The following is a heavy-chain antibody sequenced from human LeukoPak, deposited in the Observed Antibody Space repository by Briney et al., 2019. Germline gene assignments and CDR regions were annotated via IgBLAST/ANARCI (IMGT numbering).Heavy chain of an antibody. CDR1: GYTFINYN. D-gene: IGHD2-8*01. V-gene: IGHV1-8*03. Sequence: ASVKVSCKASGYTFINYNINWVRQATGQGLEWMGWVNPRSGNAGYLQKFQGRLTITRDTSVDTAYMDLSSLSSEDTAVYYCARGVPLGYCTYGVCYPPYYFDYWGQGTLVTASS. J-gene: IGHJ4*02. CDR3: ARGVPLGYCTYGVCYPPYYFDY. CDR2: VNPRSGNA.